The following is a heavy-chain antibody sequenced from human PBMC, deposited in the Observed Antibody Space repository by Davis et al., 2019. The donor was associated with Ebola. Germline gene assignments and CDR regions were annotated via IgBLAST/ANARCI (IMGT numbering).Heavy chain of an antibody. Sequence: SETLSLTCAVSGGSISSSNWWSWVRQPPGKGLEWIGEINHSGSTNYNPSLKSRVTISVDTSKNQFSLKLSSVTAADTAVYYCARGRMDWNYPTYYYYGMDVWGQGTTVTVSS. J-gene: IGHJ6*02. D-gene: IGHD1-7*01. CDR2: INHSGST. CDR3: ARGRMDWNYPTYYYYGMDV. CDR1: GGSISSSNW. V-gene: IGHV4-4*02.